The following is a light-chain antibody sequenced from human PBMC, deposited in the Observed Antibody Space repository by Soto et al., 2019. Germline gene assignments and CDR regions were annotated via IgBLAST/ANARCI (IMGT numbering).Light chain of an antibody. CDR3: SSYTGASALDV. J-gene: IGLJ1*01. V-gene: IGLV2-14*03. CDR2: DVA. CDR1: SSDIGGYNY. Sequence: QSVLTQPASVSGSPGQSITISCTGTSSDIGGYNYVAWYQQHLGKAPKLIIYDVAVRPSGVSNRFSGSKSGNTASLAISGLQAEDEAHYYCSSYTGASALDVFGTGTKVTVL.